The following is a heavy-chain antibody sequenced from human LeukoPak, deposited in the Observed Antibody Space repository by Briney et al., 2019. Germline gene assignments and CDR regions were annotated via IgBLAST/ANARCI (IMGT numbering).Heavy chain of an antibody. J-gene: IGHJ3*02. CDR2: INPNSGGT. D-gene: IGHD6-13*01. CDR3: ARDVGSSWYERYAFDI. Sequence: ASVKVSCKASGYTFTGYYMHWVRQAPGQGLEWMGWINPNSGGTNYAQKFQDRVTMTRDTSISTAYMELSRLRSDDTAVYYCARDVGSSWYERYAFDIWGQGTMVTVSS. V-gene: IGHV1-2*02. CDR1: GYTFTGYY.